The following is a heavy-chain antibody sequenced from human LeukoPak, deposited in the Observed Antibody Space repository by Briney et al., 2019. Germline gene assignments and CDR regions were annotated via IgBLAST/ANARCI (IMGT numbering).Heavy chain of an antibody. Sequence: SGPTLVKPTQTLTLTCTFSGFSLSTSGVGVGWIRQPPGKALEWLALIYWDDDKRYSPSLKSRLTITKDTSKNQVVLTMTNMDPVDTATYYCAHSFSGRILTGSPFDYWGQGTLVTVSS. D-gene: IGHD3-9*01. CDR1: GFSLSTSGVG. J-gene: IGHJ4*02. V-gene: IGHV2-5*02. CDR2: IYWDDDK. CDR3: AHSFSGRILTGSPFDY.